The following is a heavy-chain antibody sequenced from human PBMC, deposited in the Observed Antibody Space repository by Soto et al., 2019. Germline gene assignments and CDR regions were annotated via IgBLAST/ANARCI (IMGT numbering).Heavy chain of an antibody. Sequence: EVQLLESGGGLVQPGGSLRLSCAASGFTFSSYAMSWVRQAPGKGLEWVSAISGSGGSTYYADSVKGRFTISRDNSKNPLYLHVNSRRAEDTAVYYCAKKGDGDYSMYYFDYWGQGTLVTVSS. CDR2: ISGSGGST. CDR3: AKKGDGDYSMYYFDY. J-gene: IGHJ4*02. D-gene: IGHD4-17*01. V-gene: IGHV3-23*01. CDR1: GFTFSSYA.